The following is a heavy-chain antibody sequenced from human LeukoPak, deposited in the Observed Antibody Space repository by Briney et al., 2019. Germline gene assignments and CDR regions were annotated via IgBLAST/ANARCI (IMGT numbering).Heavy chain of an antibody. V-gene: IGHV4-39*07. J-gene: IGHJ4*02. CDR2: IYYSGST. CDR1: GGSISSSGYY. D-gene: IGHD3-16*01. CDR3: ARGTHTFGGVRVLDY. Sequence: PSETLSLTCTVSGGSISSSGYYWGWIRQPPGKGLEWIGSIYYSGSTYYNPSLKSRVTISVDTSKNQFSLKLSSVTAADTAVYYCARGTHTFGGVRVLDYWGQGTLVTVSS.